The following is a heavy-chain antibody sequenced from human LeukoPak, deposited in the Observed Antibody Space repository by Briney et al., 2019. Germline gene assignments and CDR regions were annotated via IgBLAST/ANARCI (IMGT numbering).Heavy chain of an antibody. V-gene: IGHV4-34*01. D-gene: IGHD1-26*01. J-gene: IGHJ3*02. CDR2: VNNSGTA. Sequence: SETLSLTCAVHGGSFSGYYWCWIRQPPGQGLGWIGEVNNSGTARYNPSLASRVTISLDTTKSKSSLNGYFVPAADTAVYYCASLNPFSGRRNAFDIWGQGAMVTVSS. CDR1: GGSFSGYY. CDR3: ASLNPFSGRRNAFDI.